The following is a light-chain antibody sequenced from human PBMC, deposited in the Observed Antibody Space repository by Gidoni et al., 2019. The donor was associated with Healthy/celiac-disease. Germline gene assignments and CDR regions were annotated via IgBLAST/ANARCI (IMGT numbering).Light chain of an antibody. CDR3: SSYTSSSTRV. V-gene: IGLV2-14*01. CDR1: SSDVGGYNY. J-gene: IGLJ2*01. Sequence: QAALTQPASASGSPGQPITISCTGTSSDVGGYNYVSWYQQHPGKAPKLMIYDVSNRPSGVSNRFSGSKSGNTASLTISGLQAEDEADYYCSSYTSSSTRVFGGGTKLTVL. CDR2: DVS.